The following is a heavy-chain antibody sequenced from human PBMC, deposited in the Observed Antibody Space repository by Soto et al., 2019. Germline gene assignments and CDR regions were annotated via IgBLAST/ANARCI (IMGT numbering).Heavy chain of an antibody. D-gene: IGHD6-13*01. V-gene: IGHV4-4*02. Sequence: SETLFPSCAVAGGSRRSSNRWSWVPPPPGKGLEWIGEIYHSGSTNYNPSLKSRVTISVDKSKNQFSLKLSSVTAADTAVYYCASGAGAAAGTYYFDYWGQGTLVTVSS. J-gene: IGHJ4*02. CDR2: IYHSGST. CDR3: ASGAGAAAGTYYFDY. CDR1: GGSRRSSNR.